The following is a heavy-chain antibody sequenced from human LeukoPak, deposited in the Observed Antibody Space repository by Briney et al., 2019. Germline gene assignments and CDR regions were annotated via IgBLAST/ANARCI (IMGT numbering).Heavy chain of an antibody. D-gene: IGHD4-17*01. CDR2: ISSIISTI. CDR3: ARGYGDYIFDY. Sequence: GGSLRLSCAASGFTFSSYSMNWVRQAPGKGLGWVSYISSIISTIYYADSVKGRFTISRDNTKNSLYLQMNSLRAEDTAVYYCARGYGDYIFDYWGQGTLVTVSS. V-gene: IGHV3-48*04. J-gene: IGHJ4*02. CDR1: GFTFSSYS.